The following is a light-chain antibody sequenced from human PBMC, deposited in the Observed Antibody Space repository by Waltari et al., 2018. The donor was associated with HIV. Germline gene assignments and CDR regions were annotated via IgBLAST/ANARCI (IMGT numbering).Light chain of an antibody. Sequence: EIVLTHSPDFQSVTPKEKVIITCRASQSIRSNLHWYQQKPDQSPKLVIKYASQSFSGVPPRFSGSGFGTDFTLTINSLEAEDAATYYCNQGVDLPPTFGQGTKVEIK. CDR1: QSIRSN. CDR3: NQGVDLPPT. CDR2: YAS. J-gene: IGKJ1*01. V-gene: IGKV6-21*01.